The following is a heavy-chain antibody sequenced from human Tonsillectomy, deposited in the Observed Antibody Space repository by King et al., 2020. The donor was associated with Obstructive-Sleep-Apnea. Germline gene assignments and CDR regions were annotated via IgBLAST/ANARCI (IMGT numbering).Heavy chain of an antibody. CDR3: AKDSRDYVWGSYREALDY. D-gene: IGHD3-16*02. J-gene: IGHJ4*02. Sequence: VQLVESGGGLVQPGGSLRLSCAASGFTFSNYAMSWVRQAPGKGLEWVSAISGSGGTTYYADSVKGLFTISIDNSKNTLYLQMSSLRAEDTAVYYCAKDSRDYVWGSYREALDYWGQGTLVTVSS. CDR2: ISGSGGTT. V-gene: IGHV3-23*04. CDR1: GFTFSNYA.